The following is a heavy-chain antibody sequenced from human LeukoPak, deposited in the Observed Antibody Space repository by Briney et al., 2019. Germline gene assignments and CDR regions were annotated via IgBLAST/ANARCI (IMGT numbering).Heavy chain of an antibody. Sequence: GGSLRLSCAASGFTFSSYSMNWVRQAPGKGLEWVSYISSSSSTIYYADSVRGRFTISRGNAKNSLYLQMNSLRAEDTAVYYCAREGGSYFDYWGQGTLVTVSS. V-gene: IGHV3-48*01. CDR1: GFTFSSYS. J-gene: IGHJ4*02. CDR2: ISSSSSTI. D-gene: IGHD2-15*01. CDR3: AREGGSYFDY.